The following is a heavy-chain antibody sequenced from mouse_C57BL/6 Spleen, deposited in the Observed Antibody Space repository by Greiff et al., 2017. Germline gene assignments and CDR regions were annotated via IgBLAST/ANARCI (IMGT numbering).Heavy chain of an antibody. V-gene: IGHV1-4*01. CDR2: INPSSGYT. J-gene: IGHJ2*01. Sequence: QVQLKQSGAELARPGASVKMSCKASGYTFNSYTMHWVKQRPGQGLEWIGYINPSSGYTKYNQKFKDKATLTADKSSSTAYMQLSSLTSEDSAVYYCARWRGLSDYWGQGTTLTGSS. D-gene: IGHD6-2*01. CDR3: ARWRGLSDY. CDR1: GYTFNSYT.